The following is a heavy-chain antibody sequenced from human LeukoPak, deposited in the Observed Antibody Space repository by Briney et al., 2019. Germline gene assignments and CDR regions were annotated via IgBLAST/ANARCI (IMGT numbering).Heavy chain of an antibody. CDR2: IYCSGST. J-gene: IGHJ3*02. CDR1: GGSVSSYY. V-gene: IGHV4-59*02. CDR3: ARDVPSGAYCGGDCYVFDAFDI. Sequence: PSETLSLTCTGSGGSVSSYYGSWIRQPPGEGLEWIGYIYCSGSTNYNPSLKSRVTISVDTSKNQFSLKLSSVTAADTAVYYCARDVPSGAYCGGDCYVFDAFDIWGQGTMVTVSS. D-gene: IGHD2-21*02.